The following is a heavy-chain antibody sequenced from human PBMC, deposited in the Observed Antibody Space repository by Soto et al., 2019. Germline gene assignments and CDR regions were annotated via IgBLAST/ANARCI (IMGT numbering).Heavy chain of an antibody. J-gene: IGHJ4*02. CDR3: ARVLIAGVTTD. Sequence: QVQLQQWGAGLLKPSETLSLTCAVYGGSFSGYYWSWIRQPPGKGLEWIGESNHVGNTNYNPSLKSRVTMSVDPSKNQFSLRLSSVTAADTAVYYCARVLIAGVTTDWGQGTLVLASS. CDR1: GGSFSGYY. D-gene: IGHD5-18*01. CDR2: SNHVGNT. V-gene: IGHV4-34*01.